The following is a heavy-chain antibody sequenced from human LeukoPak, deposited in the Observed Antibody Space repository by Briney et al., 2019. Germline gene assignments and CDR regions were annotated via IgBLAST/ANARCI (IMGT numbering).Heavy chain of an antibody. CDR2: FDPEDGET. V-gene: IGHV1-24*01. D-gene: IGHD3-10*01. CDR1: GYTLTELS. J-gene: IGHJ4*02. Sequence: ASVKVSCKVSGYTLTELSMHWVRQAPGKGLEWMGGFDPEDGETIYARKFQGRVTMTEDTSTDTAYMELSSLRSEDTAVYYCARPNYGHWGFDYWGQGTLVTVSS. CDR3: ARPNYGHWGFDY.